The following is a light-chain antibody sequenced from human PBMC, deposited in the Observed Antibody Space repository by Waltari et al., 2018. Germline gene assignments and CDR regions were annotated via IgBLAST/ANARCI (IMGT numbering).Light chain of an antibody. CDR1: QSVSRS. Sequence: IVLTQSPATLSLSPGDSATLSCRASQSVSRSLAWYQQKPGQDPRLVIYDSSNRATGIPARFSGSGSGTDFTLTITSLEPEDFAVYYCHQRFNWPPWTFGQGTKVEIK. V-gene: IGKV3-11*01. CDR3: HQRFNWPPWT. J-gene: IGKJ1*01. CDR2: DSS.